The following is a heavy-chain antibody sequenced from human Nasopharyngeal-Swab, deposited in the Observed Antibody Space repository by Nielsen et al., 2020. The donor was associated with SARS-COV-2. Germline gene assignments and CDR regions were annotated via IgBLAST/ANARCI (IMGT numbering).Heavy chain of an antibody. J-gene: IGHJ4*02. D-gene: IGHD2-15*01. CDR2: ISSSSTI. Sequence: GGSLRLSCAASGFTFSSYSMNWVRQAPGKGLEWVSYISSSSTIYYADSVKGRFTISRDNAKNSLYLQMNSLRAEDTAVYYCAREADIVVVVAATYFDYWGQGTLVTVSS. CDR1: GFTFSSYS. V-gene: IGHV3-48*04. CDR3: AREADIVVVVAATYFDY.